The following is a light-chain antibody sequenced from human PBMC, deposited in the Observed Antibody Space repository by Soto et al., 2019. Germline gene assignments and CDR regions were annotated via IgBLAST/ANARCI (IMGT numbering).Light chain of an antibody. CDR2: GAS. Sequence: TVMTQSPATLSVSPGERATLSCRASQSVSSNLAWYQQKPGQAPRLLIYGASSRATGIPARFSGSGSGTEFTLTISSLQSEDFAVYYCRQYNNWPRTFGQGTKVEIK. CDR3: RQYNNWPRT. V-gene: IGKV3-15*01. J-gene: IGKJ1*01. CDR1: QSVSSN.